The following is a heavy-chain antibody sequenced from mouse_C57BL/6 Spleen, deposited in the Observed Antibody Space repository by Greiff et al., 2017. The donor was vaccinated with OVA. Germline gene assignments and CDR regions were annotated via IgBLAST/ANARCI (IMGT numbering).Heavy chain of an antibody. D-gene: IGHD4-1*01. Sequence: QVHVKQSGPGLVQPSQSLSITCTVSGFSLTSYGVHWVRQSPGKGLEWLGVIWSGGSTDYNAAFISRLSISKDNSKSQVFFKMNSLQADDTAIYYCARNTNWDGEGFAYWGQGTLVTVSA. CDR2: IWSGGST. CDR3: ARNTNWDGEGFAY. V-gene: IGHV2-2*01. CDR1: GFSLTSYG. J-gene: IGHJ3*01.